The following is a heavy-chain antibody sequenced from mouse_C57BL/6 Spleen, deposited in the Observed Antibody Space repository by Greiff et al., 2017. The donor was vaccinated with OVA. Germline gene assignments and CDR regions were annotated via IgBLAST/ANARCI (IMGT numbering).Heavy chain of an antibody. CDR2: IHPSDSDT. V-gene: IGHV1-74*01. CDR3: AINYYYGSSHFDY. CDR1: GYTFTSYW. Sequence: QVQLKQPGAELVKPGASVKVSCKASGYTFTSYWMHWVKQRPGQGLEWIGRIHPSDSDTNYNQKFKGKATLTVDKSSSTAYMQLSSLTSEDSAVYYCAINYYYGSSHFDYWGQGTTLTVSS. J-gene: IGHJ2*01. D-gene: IGHD1-1*01.